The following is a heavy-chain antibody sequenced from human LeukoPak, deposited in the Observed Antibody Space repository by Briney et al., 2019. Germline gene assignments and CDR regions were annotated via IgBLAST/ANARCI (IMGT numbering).Heavy chain of an antibody. Sequence: PSETLSLTCTVSGGSISSYYWSWIRQSPEKGLEWIGEVNHSGYTNYNPSLKGRVTISVDTSKNQFSLKLSSVTAADTAVYYCARQLYGSDYWGQGTRVTVSS. CDR2: VNHSGYT. CDR3: ARQLYGSDY. J-gene: IGHJ4*02. CDR1: GGSISSYY. V-gene: IGHV4-34*01. D-gene: IGHD4-17*01.